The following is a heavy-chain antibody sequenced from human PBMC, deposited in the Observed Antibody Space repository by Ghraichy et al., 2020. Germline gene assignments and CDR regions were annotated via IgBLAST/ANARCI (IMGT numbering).Heavy chain of an antibody. D-gene: IGHD6-6*01. CDR1: GYTFTGYY. V-gene: IGHV1-2*04. CDR3: ARATAARPSYYYYYGMDV. J-gene: IGHJ6*02. Sequence: ASVKVSCKASGYTFTGYYMHWVRQAPGQGLEWMGWINPNSGGTNYAQKFQGWVTMTRDTSISTAYMELSRLRSDDTAVYYCARATAARPSYYYYYGMDVWGQGTTVTVSS. CDR2: INPNSGGT.